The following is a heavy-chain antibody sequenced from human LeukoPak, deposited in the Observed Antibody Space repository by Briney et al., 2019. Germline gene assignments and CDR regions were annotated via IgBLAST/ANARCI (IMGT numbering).Heavy chain of an antibody. CDR3: ARGYYDSSGYYWDTLFDY. Sequence: SETLSLTCTVSSGPISSYYWSWIRQPAGKGLEWIGRIYTSGSTNYNPSLKSRVTMSVDTSKNQFSLKLSAVTAADTAVYYCARGYYDSSGYYWDTLFDYWGQGTLVTVSS. CDR2: IYTSGST. J-gene: IGHJ4*02. D-gene: IGHD3-22*01. CDR1: SGPISSYY. V-gene: IGHV4-4*07.